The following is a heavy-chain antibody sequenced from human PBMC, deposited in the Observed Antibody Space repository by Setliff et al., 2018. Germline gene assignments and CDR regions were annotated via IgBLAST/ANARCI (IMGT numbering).Heavy chain of an antibody. Sequence: LRLSCAASGFTFSNYAMSWVRQAPGKGLEWVSAISGSGAISYADSVKGRFTVSRDNSKNTLYLQMNSLRAEDTAVYYCARDPPWELRYFDLWGQGTLVTVSS. D-gene: IGHD1-26*01. CDR3: ARDPPWELRYFDL. CDR2: ISGSGAI. J-gene: IGHJ3*01. CDR1: GFTFSNYA. V-gene: IGHV3-23*01.